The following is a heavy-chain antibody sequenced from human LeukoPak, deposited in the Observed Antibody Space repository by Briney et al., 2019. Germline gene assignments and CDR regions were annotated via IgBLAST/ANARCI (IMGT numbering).Heavy chain of an antibody. D-gene: IGHD2-2*01. CDR2: ISGSGGST. Sequence: GGSLRLSCAASGFTFSSDAMSWVRQAPGKGLEWVSAISGSGGSTYYADSVKGRFTISRDNSKNTLYLQMNSLRAEDTAVYYCATSKVVPAASFDYWGQGTLVTVSS. V-gene: IGHV3-23*01. CDR1: GFTFSSDA. J-gene: IGHJ4*02. CDR3: ATSKVVPAASFDY.